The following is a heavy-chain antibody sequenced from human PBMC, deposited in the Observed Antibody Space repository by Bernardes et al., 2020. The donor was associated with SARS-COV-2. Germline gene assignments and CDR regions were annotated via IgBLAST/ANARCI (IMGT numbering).Heavy chain of an antibody. Sequence: GGSLRLSCGASGITFNKLWMHWVRQAPGEGLVWVARIAGDGTSVTYADSVKGRFTISRDNAKNTLYLQMNSLRAEDTAVYYCAGTTVTCCDYWGQGTLVTVYS. D-gene: IGHD1-26*01. J-gene: IGHJ4*02. CDR2: IAGDGTSV. CDR3: AGTTVTCCDY. CDR1: GITFNKLW. V-gene: IGHV3-74*03.